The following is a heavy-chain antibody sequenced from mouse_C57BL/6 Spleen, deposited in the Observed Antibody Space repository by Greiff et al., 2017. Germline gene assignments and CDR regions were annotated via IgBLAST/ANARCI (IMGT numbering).Heavy chain of an antibody. Sequence: VQLQQSGAELVMPGASVKLSCKASGYTFTSYWMHWVKQRPGQGLEWIGEIDPSDSYTNYNQKFKGKSTLTVDKSSSTAYMQLSSLTSEDSAVYYCARYYYGSTIDYWGQGTTLTVSS. CDR1: GYTFTSYW. CDR3: ARYYYGSTIDY. J-gene: IGHJ2*01. CDR2: IDPSDSYT. V-gene: IGHV1-69*01. D-gene: IGHD1-1*01.